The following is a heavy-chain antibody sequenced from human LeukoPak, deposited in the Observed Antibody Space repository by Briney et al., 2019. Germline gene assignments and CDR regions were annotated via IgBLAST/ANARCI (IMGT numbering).Heavy chain of an antibody. V-gene: IGHV3-53*01. CDR1: GFTVSSNC. CDR3: AKDVRSTRGGFSYGNAFDI. D-gene: IGHD5-18*01. CDR2: IYSGGST. Sequence: GGSLRLSCAASGFTVSSNCMSWVRQAPGKGLEWVSVIYSGGSTYYADSVKGRFTISRDNSKNTLYLQMNSLRAEDTAVYYCAKDVRSTRGGFSYGNAFDIWGQGTMVTVSS. J-gene: IGHJ3*02.